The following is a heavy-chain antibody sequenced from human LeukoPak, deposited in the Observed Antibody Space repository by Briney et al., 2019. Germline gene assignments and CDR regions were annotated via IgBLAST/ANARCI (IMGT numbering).Heavy chain of an antibody. D-gene: IGHD3-10*01. J-gene: IGHJ6*04. CDR3: ARGPRHYGSGSRYYYGMDV. CDR2: INHSGST. V-gene: IGHV4-34*01. CDR1: GGSFSGYY. Sequence: SETLSLTCAVYGGSFSGYYWSWIRQPPGKGLEWIGEINHSGSTNYNPSLKSRVTISVDTSKNQFSLKLSSVTAADTAVYYCARGPRHYGSGSRYYYGMDVWGKGTTVTVSS.